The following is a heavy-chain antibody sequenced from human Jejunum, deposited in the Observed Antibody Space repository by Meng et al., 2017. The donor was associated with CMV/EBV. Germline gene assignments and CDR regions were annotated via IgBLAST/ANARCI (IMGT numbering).Heavy chain of an antibody. J-gene: IGHJ4*02. CDR3: AHFVGGYYPSRPDY. CDR1: VFSPSTSGEG. Sequence: ITLKESGPTLVKPTQTLTLTCSFSVFSPSTSGEGVGWIRQPPGKALEWLALIYRGDDKRYSPSLNSRLTIAKDTSKNEVVLTLTNMGPIDTGTYYCAHFVGGYYPSRPDYWGQGTLVTVSS. V-gene: IGHV2-5*02. D-gene: IGHD1-26*01. CDR2: IYRGDDK.